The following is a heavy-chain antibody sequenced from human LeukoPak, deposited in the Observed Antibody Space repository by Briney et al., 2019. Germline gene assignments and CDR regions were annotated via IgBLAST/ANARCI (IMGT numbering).Heavy chain of an antibody. CDR1: GYTFTSYG. J-gene: IGHJ4*02. CDR3: ARDLSGLLWFGELGEVFDY. Sequence: ASVKVSCKASGYTFTSYGISWVRQAPGQGLEWMGWISAYNGNTNYAQKLQGRVTMTTDTSTSTAYMELRSLRSDDTAVYYRARDLSGLLWFGELGEVFDYWGQGTLVTVSS. CDR2: ISAYNGNT. V-gene: IGHV1-18*04. D-gene: IGHD3-10*01.